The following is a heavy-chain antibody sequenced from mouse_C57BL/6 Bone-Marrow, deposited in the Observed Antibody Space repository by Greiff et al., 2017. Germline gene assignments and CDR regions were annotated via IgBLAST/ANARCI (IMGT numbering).Heavy chain of an antibody. J-gene: IGHJ4*01. CDR1: GYTFTSYW. CDR3: ARSYLGFYAMDY. V-gene: IGHV1-55*01. CDR2: IYPGSGST. Sequence: VQLHQPGAELVKPGASVKMSCKASGYTFTSYWITWVKQRPEQGLEWIGDIYPGSGSTNYNEKFKSKATVTVDTSSSTAYMQLSSLTSEDSAVYYGARSYLGFYAMDYWGQGTSVTVSS.